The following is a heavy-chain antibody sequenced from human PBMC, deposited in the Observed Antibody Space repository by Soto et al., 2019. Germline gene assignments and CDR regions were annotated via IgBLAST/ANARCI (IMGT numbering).Heavy chain of an antibody. CDR2: IYYSGST. D-gene: IGHD3-3*01. CDR3: ARVLFGRGNWFDP. J-gene: IGHJ5*02. V-gene: IGHV4-59*01. Sequence: QVQLQESGPGLVKPSETLSLTCTVSGGSISSYYWGWIRQPPGKGLEWIGYIYYSGSTNYNPSLKSRDTMSVDTSKNQFSLKLSSVTAADTAVYYCARVLFGRGNWFDPWGQGTLVTVSS. CDR1: GGSISSYY.